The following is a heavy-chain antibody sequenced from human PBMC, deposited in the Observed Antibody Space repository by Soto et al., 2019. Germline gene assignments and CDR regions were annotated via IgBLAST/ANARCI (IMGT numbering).Heavy chain of an antibody. J-gene: IGHJ4*02. V-gene: IGHV3-15*05. CDR1: GFTFSNAW. CDR3: ARDELNWNGPYYFDY. D-gene: IGHD1-1*01. CDR2: IKSKTDGGTT. Sequence: PGGSLRLSCAASGFTFSNAWMSWVRQAPGKGLEWVGRIKSKTDGGTTDYAAPVKGRFTISRDNAKNTLYLQMNSLRAEDTAVYYCARDELNWNGPYYFDYWGQGTLVTVSS.